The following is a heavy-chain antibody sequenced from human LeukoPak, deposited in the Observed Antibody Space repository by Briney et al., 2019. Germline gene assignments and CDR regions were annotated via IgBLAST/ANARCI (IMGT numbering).Heavy chain of an antibody. J-gene: IGHJ3*02. V-gene: IGHV3-23*01. D-gene: IGHD2-15*01. Sequence: GGSLRLSCAASGFTFSSYGMSWVRQAPGKGLEWVSAISGSGGSTYYADSVKGRFTITRDNSKNTLYLQMNSLRAEDTAVYYCAKANVKYCSGGSCFDAFDIWGQGTMVTVSS. CDR1: GFTFSSYG. CDR3: AKANVKYCSGGSCFDAFDI. CDR2: ISGSGGST.